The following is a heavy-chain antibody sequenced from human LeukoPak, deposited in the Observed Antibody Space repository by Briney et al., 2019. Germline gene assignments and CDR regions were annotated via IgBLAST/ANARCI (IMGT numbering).Heavy chain of an antibody. V-gene: IGHV4-39*01. CDR2: IYYTGST. D-gene: IGHD7-27*01. CDR3: ARHPGDRSTPADY. Sequence: SETLFLTCTVSGGSISSTSYYWGWIRQPPGKGLEWIGSIYYTGSTYYNPSLKSRVTISVDTSKNQFSLKLYSVTAADTAVYYCARHPGDRSTPADYWGQGTLVTVSS. J-gene: IGHJ4*02. CDR1: GGSISSTSYY.